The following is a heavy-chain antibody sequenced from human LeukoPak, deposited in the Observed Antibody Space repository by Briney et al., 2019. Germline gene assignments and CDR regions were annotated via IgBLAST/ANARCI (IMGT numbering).Heavy chain of an antibody. J-gene: IGHJ4*02. CDR2: INPSSGDT. D-gene: IGHD4-17*01. V-gene: IGHV1-2*02. CDR3: AISDFADSDVYFDS. Sequence: ASVKVSCETSRYTFTGYYLHWVRQAPGHGLEWMGWINPSSGDTNYAQRFQGRVTMTRDTSIGTAYMELKSLISDDTAVFYCAISDFADSDVYFDSWGQGTLVIVSS. CDR1: RYTFTGYY.